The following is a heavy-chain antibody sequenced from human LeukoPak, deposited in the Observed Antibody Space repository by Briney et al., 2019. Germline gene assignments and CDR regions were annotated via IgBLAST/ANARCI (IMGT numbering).Heavy chain of an antibody. V-gene: IGHV4-34*01. CDR1: GGSINSGGYY. D-gene: IGHD2-21*01. CDR2: INHSGST. J-gene: IGHJ4*02. CDR3: ARGRGSIFN. Sequence: SETLSLTCTVSGGSINSGGYYWSWIRQPPGKGLEWIGEINHSGSTNYNPSLKSRVTISVDTSKNQFSLKLSSVTAADTAVYYCARGRGSIFNWGQGTLVTVSS.